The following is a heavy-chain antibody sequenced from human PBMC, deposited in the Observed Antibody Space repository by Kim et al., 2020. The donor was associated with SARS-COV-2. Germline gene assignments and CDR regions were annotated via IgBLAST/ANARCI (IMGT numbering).Heavy chain of an antibody. V-gene: IGHV4-59*13. J-gene: IGHJ4*02. CDR2: LYYTGST. CDR3: ARKGRYDPPDH. Sequence: SETLSLTCTVSGDSISNYYWSWIRQPPGGGLEWIGFLYYTGSTYYNPSLESRVTMSVDTAKNQFSLKMTSVTAADTAVYYCARKGRYDPPDHWGQGTLVTVSS. CDR1: GDSISNYY. D-gene: IGHD3-9*01.